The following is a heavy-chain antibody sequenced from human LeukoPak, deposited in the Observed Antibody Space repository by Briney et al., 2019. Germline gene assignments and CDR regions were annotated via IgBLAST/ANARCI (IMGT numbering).Heavy chain of an antibody. CDR3: ARALSGSRAEYFQH. CDR1: GFTFSSYS. Sequence: GGSLRLSCAASGFTFSSYSMNWVRQAPGKGLEWVSYISSSSSTIYYADSVKGRFTISRDNAKNSLYPQMNSLRAEDTAVYYCARALSGSRAEYFQHWGQGTLVTVSS. CDR2: ISSSSSTI. D-gene: IGHD3-10*01. J-gene: IGHJ1*01. V-gene: IGHV3-48*01.